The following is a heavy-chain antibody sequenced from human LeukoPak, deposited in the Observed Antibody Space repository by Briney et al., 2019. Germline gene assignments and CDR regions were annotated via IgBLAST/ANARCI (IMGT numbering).Heavy chain of an antibody. CDR2: IQYSGSA. CDR1: GGGISGSY. J-gene: IGHJ6*02. Sequence: SETLSLTCTVSGGGISGSYWAWVRQPPGKGLEWIGQIQYSGSADYNPSLKSRITIPVDTSKNQMSLKLTSVTAADTAIYYCARYGVDYDMGVWGQGTTVTVS. D-gene: IGHD3-10*01. V-gene: IGHV4-59*01. CDR3: ARYGVDYDMGV.